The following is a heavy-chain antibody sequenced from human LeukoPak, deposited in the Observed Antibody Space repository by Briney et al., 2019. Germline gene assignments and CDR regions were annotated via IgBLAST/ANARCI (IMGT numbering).Heavy chain of an antibody. CDR3: ARESAAGAPHFDY. CDR1: GGSISSSSYY. CDR2: IYYSGST. J-gene: IGHJ4*02. V-gene: IGHV4-39*07. Sequence: PSETLSLTCTVSGGSISSSSYYWGWLRQPPGKGLERIGSIYYSGSTYYNPSLKSRVTISVDTSKNQFSLKLSSVTAADTAVYYCARESAAGAPHFDYWGQGTLVTVSS. D-gene: IGHD6-13*01.